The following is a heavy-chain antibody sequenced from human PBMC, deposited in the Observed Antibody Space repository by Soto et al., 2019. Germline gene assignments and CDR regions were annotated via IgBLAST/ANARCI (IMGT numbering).Heavy chain of an antibody. V-gene: IGHV1-8*01. Sequence: ASVKVSCKASGYTFTSYDINWVRQATGQGLEWMGWMNPNSGNTGYAQKFQGRVTMTRNTSISTAYMELSSLRSEDTAVYYCGMTTVTADAFDIWGQGTMVIVSS. J-gene: IGHJ3*02. CDR2: MNPNSGNT. CDR3: GMTTVTADAFDI. CDR1: GYTFTSYD. D-gene: IGHD4-17*01.